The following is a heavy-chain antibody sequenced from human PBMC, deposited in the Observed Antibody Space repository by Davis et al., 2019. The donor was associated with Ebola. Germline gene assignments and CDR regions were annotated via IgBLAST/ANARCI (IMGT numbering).Heavy chain of an antibody. CDR2: FSYGDNTH. CDR1: GASISSRSYY. V-gene: IGHV4-39*07. Sequence: MPSETLSLTCTVSGASISSRSYYWGWIRQPPGKGLEWVGSFSYGDNTHYYNPSLRSRVTISVDTSRNQFSLKLSSVTAADTAVYYCASLDYYGMDVWGQGTTVTVSS. J-gene: IGHJ6*02. CDR3: ASLDYYGMDV.